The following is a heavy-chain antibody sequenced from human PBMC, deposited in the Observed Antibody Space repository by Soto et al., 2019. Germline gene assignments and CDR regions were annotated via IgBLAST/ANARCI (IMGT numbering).Heavy chain of an antibody. CDR1: GFTFSDYY. Sequence: QVQLVESGGGLVKPGGSLRLSCAASGFTFSDYYMSWIRQAPGKGLEWVSYISSSSSYTNYADSVKGRFTISRDNAKNSLYLQMNSLRAEDTAVYYCARGRVDSPLFYFDYWGQGTLVTVSS. D-gene: IGHD2-15*01. CDR2: ISSSSSYT. V-gene: IGHV3-11*06. CDR3: ARGRVDSPLFYFDY. J-gene: IGHJ4*02.